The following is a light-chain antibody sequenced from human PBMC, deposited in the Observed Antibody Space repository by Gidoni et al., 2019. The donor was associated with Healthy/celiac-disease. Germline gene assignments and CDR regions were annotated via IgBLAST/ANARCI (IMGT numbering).Light chain of an antibody. J-gene: IGKJ4*01. CDR3: QQFNSYPPLT. V-gene: IGKV1-13*02. CDR1: QGISSA. CDR2: DAS. Sequence: IQLTQSTSSLSASVGDRVTITCRASQGISSALAWYQQKPGKAPKLLIYDASSLESGVPSRFSGSGSGTDFTLTISSLQPEDFATYFCQQFNSYPPLTFGGGTKVEIK.